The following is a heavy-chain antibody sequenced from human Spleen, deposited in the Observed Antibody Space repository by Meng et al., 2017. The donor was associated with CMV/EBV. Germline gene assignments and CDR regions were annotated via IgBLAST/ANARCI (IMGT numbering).Heavy chain of an antibody. CDR1: GFTFSSYA. J-gene: IGHJ4*02. Sequence: GESLKISCAASGFTFSSYAMSWVRQAPGKGLEWVSIIYASGTAYYADSVKGRFTISRDNLKNTLYLQMDSLRAEDTAVYYCARDRGELMYYFDYWGQGTLVTVSS. D-gene: IGHD1-26*01. CDR3: ARDRGELMYYFDY. V-gene: IGHV3-53*01. CDR2: IYASGTA.